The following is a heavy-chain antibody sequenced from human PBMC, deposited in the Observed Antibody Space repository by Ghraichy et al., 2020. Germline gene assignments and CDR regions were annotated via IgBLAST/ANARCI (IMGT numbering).Heavy chain of an antibody. CDR3: ARGLVYAL. Sequence: ETLSLTCAVYGGSFSGYYWSWIRQPPGKGLEWIGEINHSGSTNYNPSLKSRVTISVDTSKNQFSLKLSSVTAADTAVYYCARGLVYALWGQGTLVTVSS. CDR1: GGSFSGYY. V-gene: IGHV4-34*01. D-gene: IGHD2-8*01. CDR2: INHSGST. J-gene: IGHJ4*02.